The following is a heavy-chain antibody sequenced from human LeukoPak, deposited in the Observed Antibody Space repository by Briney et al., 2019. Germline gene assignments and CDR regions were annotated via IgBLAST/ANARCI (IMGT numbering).Heavy chain of an antibody. J-gene: IGHJ4*02. V-gene: IGHV3-23*01. CDR2: ISGSGGST. CDR1: GFTFSSYA. Sequence: GGSLRLSCAASGFTFSSYAMSWVRQAPGKGLEWVSAISGSGGSTYYADSVKGRFTISRDNSKNTLYLQMNSLRAEDTAVYYCATTLSGLLWFGELLWSYFDYWGQGTLVTVSS. CDR3: ATTLSGLLWFGELLWSYFDY. D-gene: IGHD3-10*01.